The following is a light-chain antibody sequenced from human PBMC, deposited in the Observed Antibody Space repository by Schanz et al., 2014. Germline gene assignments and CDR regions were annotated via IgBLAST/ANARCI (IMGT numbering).Light chain of an antibody. CDR3: CSYAGSSTS. V-gene: IGLV2-23*02. CDR1: SSDVGGYNY. CDR2: DVH. Sequence: QSALTQPPSASGSPGQSVTISCTGTSSDVGGYNYVSWYQQHPGKAPKLIVYDVHDRPSGVSNRFSGSKSGNTASLTISGLQAEDEADYYCCSYAGSSTSFGTGTKLTVL. J-gene: IGLJ1*01.